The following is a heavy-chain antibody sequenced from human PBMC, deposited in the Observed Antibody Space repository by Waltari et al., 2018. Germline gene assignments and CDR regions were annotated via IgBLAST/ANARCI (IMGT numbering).Heavy chain of an antibody. CDR2: ISGDSGSI. CDR1: GFTFSSYS. Sequence: EVQLVESGGGLVQPGGSLRLSCAASGFTFSSYSMNWFGQAPGKGLEWVSYISGDSGSIHYADAVKGRITVSRDNAKNSLYLQMSSLTAEDTAVFYCARDRDWAFDIWGQGTMVTVSS. D-gene: IGHD2-21*01. V-gene: IGHV3-48*04. J-gene: IGHJ3*02. CDR3: ARDRDWAFDI.